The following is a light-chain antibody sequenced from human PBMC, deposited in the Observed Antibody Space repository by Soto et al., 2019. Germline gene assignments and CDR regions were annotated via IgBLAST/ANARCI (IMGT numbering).Light chain of an antibody. Sequence: DIQMTQSPSTLSASVGDRVTITCRASQSISSWWAWYQQKPVKAPNLMIYDASSLDSGVPSRFSGSGSGQEVTHAIIILQPDDFARCNCQQYNCDSTFGQGTKVAIK. V-gene: IGKV1-5*01. CDR3: QQYNCDST. CDR1: QSISSW. CDR2: DAS. J-gene: IGKJ1*01.